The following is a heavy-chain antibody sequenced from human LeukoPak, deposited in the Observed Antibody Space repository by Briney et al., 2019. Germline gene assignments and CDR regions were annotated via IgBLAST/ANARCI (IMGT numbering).Heavy chain of an antibody. J-gene: IGHJ4*02. V-gene: IGHV3-7*01. D-gene: IGHD6-19*01. CDR2: IKQDGSEK. Sequence: GGSLRLSCAASGFTFSSYWMSWVRQAPGEGLEWVANIKQDGSEKYYVDSVKGRFTISRDNAKNSLYLQMNSLRAEDTAVYYCASTEARYSSGWYRGLYYFDYWGQGTLVTVSS. CDR3: ASTEARYSSGWYRGLYYFDY. CDR1: GFTFSSYW.